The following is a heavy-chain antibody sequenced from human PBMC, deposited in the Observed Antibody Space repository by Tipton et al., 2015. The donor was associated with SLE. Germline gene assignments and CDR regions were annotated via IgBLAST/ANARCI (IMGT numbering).Heavy chain of an antibody. D-gene: IGHD3-16*01. CDR1: GYTFTSYG. J-gene: IGHJ4*02. Sequence: QVQLVQSGAEVKKPGASVKVSCKASGYTFTSYGISWVRQAPGQGLEWMGWISAYNGNTNYAQKLQGRVTMTRDTSISTAYMELSRLRSDDTAVYYCARVGLTGGSGHRKQIDYWGQGTLVTVSS. V-gene: IGHV1-18*01. CDR3: ARVGLTGGSGHRKQIDY. CDR2: ISAYNGNT.